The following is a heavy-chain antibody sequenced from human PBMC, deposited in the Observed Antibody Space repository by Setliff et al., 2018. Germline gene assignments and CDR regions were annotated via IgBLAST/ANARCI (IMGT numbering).Heavy chain of an antibody. CDR3: ARVLNWFDP. Sequence: PGGSLRLSCAASGFTFSSYEMNWVRQAPGKGLEWVSYISSSGSTIYYADSVKGRFTISRDNAKNSLYLQMNSLRAEDTAVYYCARVLNWFDPWGQGTQVTVSS. J-gene: IGHJ5*02. D-gene: IGHD1-26*01. V-gene: IGHV3-48*03. CDR2: ISSSGSTI. CDR1: GFTFSSYE.